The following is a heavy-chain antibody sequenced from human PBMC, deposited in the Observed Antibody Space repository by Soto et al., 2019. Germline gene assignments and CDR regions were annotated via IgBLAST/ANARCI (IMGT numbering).Heavy chain of an antibody. CDR3: ARLGRGSSYSSYGMDV. V-gene: IGHV1-18*01. J-gene: IGHJ6*02. Sequence: QVQLVQSGAEVKKPGASVKVACKASGYDFTRYGFSWVRQAPGQGLEWMGWISAYNGNTNYAQNLQDRVTMTTDTSTKTAYMELRSLGSDDTAVYYCARLGRGSSYSSYGMDVWGQGTTVTVSS. CDR2: ISAYNGNT. D-gene: IGHD3-10*01. CDR1: GYDFTRYG.